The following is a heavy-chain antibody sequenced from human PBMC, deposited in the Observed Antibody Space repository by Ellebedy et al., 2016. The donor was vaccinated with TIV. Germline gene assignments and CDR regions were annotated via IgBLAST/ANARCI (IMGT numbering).Heavy chain of an antibody. CDR2: ISRSGTTI. CDR1: GFTFSDYY. D-gene: IGHD2-2*02. CDR3: ARDFRFCTSTSTTCYTYPLYNWFDP. Sequence: GGSLRLXXAASGFTFSDYYMSWIRQAPGKGLEWVSYISRSGTTIYYADSVKGRFTVSRDNSKNTLYLQMNSLRAEDTAVYSCARDFRFCTSTSTTCYTYPLYNWFDPWGQGTLVIVSS. V-gene: IGHV3-11*04. J-gene: IGHJ5*02.